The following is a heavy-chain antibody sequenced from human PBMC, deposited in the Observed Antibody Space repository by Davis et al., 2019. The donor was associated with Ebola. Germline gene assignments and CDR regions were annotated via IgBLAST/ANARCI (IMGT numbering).Heavy chain of an antibody. CDR3: SRGGAVKFDY. J-gene: IGHJ4*02. D-gene: IGHD4-17*01. V-gene: IGHV3-11*06. Sequence: VRGRFTISRDNTKNSLYLQMNSLRDEDTALYYCSRGGAVKFDYWGQGTLVTVSS.